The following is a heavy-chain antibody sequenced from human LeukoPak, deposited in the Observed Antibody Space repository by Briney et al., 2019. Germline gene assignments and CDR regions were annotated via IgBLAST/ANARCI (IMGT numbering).Heavy chain of an antibody. CDR1: GYTFTSYD. CDR3: AAGFCTTTSCSGNWFDP. Sequence: ASVKVSCKASGYTFTSYDINWVRQATGQGLEWMGWMNPNSGNTGYAQKLQGRVTMTRDTSISTAYMELSRLTSDDTAVYYCAAGFCTTTSCSGNWFDPWGQGTLVTVSS. D-gene: IGHD2-2*01. V-gene: IGHV1-8*01. CDR2: MNPNSGNT. J-gene: IGHJ5*02.